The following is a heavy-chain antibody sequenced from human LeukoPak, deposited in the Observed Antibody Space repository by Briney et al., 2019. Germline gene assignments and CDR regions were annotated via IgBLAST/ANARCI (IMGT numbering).Heavy chain of an antibody. Sequence: GASVKVSCKASGYTFTGYYMHWVRQAPGQGLEWMGRINPNSGGTNYAQKFQGRVTMTRDTSISTAYMELSRLRSDDTAVYYCARDSTQGYYYDSSGYYYGVDYWGQGTLVTVSS. CDR2: INPNSGGT. V-gene: IGHV1-2*06. CDR3: ARDSTQGYYYDSSGYYYGVDY. J-gene: IGHJ4*02. CDR1: GYTFTGYY. D-gene: IGHD3-22*01.